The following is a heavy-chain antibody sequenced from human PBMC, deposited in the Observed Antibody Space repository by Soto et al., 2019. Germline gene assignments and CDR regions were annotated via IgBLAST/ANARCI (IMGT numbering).Heavy chain of an antibody. J-gene: IGHJ4*02. V-gene: IGHV4-59*01. CDR2: IYYSGST. CDR3: SRIQLLEFLLDH. D-gene: IGHD1-1*01. CDR1: GGSISSYY. Sequence: SETLSLTCTVSGGSISSYYWSWIRQPPGKGLEWIGNIYYSGSTNSNPSLKSRVSMSVAMSTNQFSLRLFSVTTADTAFYDCSRIQLLEFLLDHWGQGTLVTVSS.